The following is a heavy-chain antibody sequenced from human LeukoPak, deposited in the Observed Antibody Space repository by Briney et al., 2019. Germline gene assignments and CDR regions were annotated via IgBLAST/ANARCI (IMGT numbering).Heavy chain of an antibody. CDR1: GFTVSSNY. V-gene: IGHV3-66*01. CDR3: ARSYSSSRGTFDY. D-gene: IGHD6-6*01. Sequence: GGSLRLSCAASGFTVSSNYMSWVRQAPGKGLEWVSVIYNGGSTYNADSVKGRFTISRDNSKNTLYLQMNSLRAEDTAVYYCARSYSSSRGTFDYWGQGTLVTVSS. J-gene: IGHJ4*02. CDR2: IYNGGST.